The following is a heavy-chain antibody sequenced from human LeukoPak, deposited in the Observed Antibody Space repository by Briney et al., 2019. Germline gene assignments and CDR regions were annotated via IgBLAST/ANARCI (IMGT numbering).Heavy chain of an antibody. D-gene: IGHD1-26*01. J-gene: IGHJ4*02. CDR3: ARSGVILPRNFDY. CDR2: IKQDGSEK. CDR1: GFTFSNYW. V-gene: IGHV3-7*01. Sequence: PGGSLRLSCAASGFTFSNYWMSWVRQAPGKGLEWVANIKQDGSEKYYVDSVKGRFTISRDNARNSLSLQMNSLRAEDTAVYYCARSGVILPRNFDYWGQGTLVTVSS.